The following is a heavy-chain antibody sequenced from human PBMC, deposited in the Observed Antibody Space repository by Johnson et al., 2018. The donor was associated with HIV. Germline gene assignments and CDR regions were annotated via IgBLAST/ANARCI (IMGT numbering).Heavy chain of an antibody. CDR3: AKDRTGFDAFDI. D-gene: IGHD1-1*01. CDR1: GFTFSSYG. Sequence: QVQLVESGGGLVQPGGSLRLSCGASGFTFSSYGMHWVRQAPGKGLEWVAFTRYDGSNKYYADSVKGRFTISRDNSKNTLYLQRNSLRAEDTAVYYCAKDRTGFDAFDIWGQGTMVTVSS. J-gene: IGHJ3*02. V-gene: IGHV3-30*02. CDR2: TRYDGSNK.